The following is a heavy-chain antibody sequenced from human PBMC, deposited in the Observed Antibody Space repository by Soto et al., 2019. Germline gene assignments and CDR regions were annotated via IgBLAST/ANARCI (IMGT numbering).Heavy chain of an antibody. J-gene: IGHJ6*02. CDR2: IWYDGSNK. CDR1: GFTCSSYV. V-gene: IGHV3-33*01. Sequence: PGGSLRVSCAASGFTCSSYVMHWVRQSPGKGLEWVAVIWYDGSNKYYADSVKGRFTISRDNSKNTLYLQMNSLRAEDTAVYYCARDRMPGENIFGVVIYYYYGMDVWGQGTKVTVSS. D-gene: IGHD3-3*02. CDR3: ARDRMPGENIFGVVIYYYYGMDV.